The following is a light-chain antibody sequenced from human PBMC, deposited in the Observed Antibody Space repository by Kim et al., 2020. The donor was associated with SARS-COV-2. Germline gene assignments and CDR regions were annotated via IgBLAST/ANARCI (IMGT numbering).Light chain of an antibody. CDR3: QQYYSTPFT. V-gene: IGKV4-1*01. J-gene: IGKJ3*01. CDR2: WAS. Sequence: DIMMTQSPDSLAVSLGERATINCKSSQSVLYISNNKNYLAWYQQKPGQPPKLLFYWASTRESGVPDRFSGSGSGTDFTLTIRSLQAEDVAVYYCQQYYSTPFTFGPGTKVDIK. CDR1: QSVLYISNNKNY.